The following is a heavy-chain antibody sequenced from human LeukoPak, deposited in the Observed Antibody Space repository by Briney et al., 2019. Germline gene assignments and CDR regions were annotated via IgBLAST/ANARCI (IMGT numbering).Heavy chain of an antibody. CDR1: GFTFSSYG. J-gene: IGHJ4*02. V-gene: IGHV3-30*02. Sequence: PGGSLRLSCAASGFTFSSYGMHWVRQAPGKGLEWVAFIRYDGSNKYYADSVKGRFTISRDNSKNALYLQMNSLRAEDTAVYYCAKDQAGWFGETPDYWGQGTLVTVSS. CDR2: IRYDGSNK. D-gene: IGHD3-10*01. CDR3: AKDQAGWFGETPDY.